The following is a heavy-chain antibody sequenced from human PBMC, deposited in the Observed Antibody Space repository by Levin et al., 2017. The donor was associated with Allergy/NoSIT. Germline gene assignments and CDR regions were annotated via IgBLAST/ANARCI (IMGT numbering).Heavy chain of an antibody. CDR2: ISGSGATT. V-gene: IGHV3-23*01. CDR3: AKDPRFGGTATNEVVNWFDP. CDR1: GFTFSSSA. J-gene: IGHJ5*02. Sequence: GGSLRLSCAASGFTFSSSAMSWVRQAPGKGLEWVSGISGSGATTYYADSVKGRFTISRDNSKNTLYLQMNSLRAEDTAVYYCAKDPRFGGTATNEVVNWFDPWGQGTLVTVSS. D-gene: IGHD1-1*01.